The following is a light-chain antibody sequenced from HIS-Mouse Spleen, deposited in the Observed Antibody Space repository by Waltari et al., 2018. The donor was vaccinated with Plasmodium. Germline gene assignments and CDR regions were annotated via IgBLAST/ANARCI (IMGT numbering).Light chain of an antibody. J-gene: IGKJ4*01. Sequence: AIRMTQSPSSFSASTGDRVTITCRASQGLSSYLPWYQQKPGTAPKLLIYAASTLQSAVPSRCSGSGSGTDFTLTISCLQSEDFATYYCQHYYSYPLTFGGGTKVEIK. V-gene: IGKV1-8*01. CDR3: QHYYSYPLT. CDR2: AAS. CDR1: QGLSSY.